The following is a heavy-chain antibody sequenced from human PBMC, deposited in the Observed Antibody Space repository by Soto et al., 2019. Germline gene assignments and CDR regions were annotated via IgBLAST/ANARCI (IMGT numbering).Heavy chain of an antibody. CDR1: GFTVSSNY. V-gene: IGHV3-53*04. CDR3: ARWGYYDSSGYYFLARDYYYYGMDV. CDR2: IYSGGST. Sequence: GGSLRLSCAASGFTVSSNYMSWVRQAPGKGLEWVSVIYSGGSTYYADSVKGRFTISRHNSKNTLYLQMNSLRAEDTAVYYCARWGYYDSSGYYFLARDYYYYGMDVWGQGTTVTVSS. J-gene: IGHJ6*02. D-gene: IGHD3-22*01.